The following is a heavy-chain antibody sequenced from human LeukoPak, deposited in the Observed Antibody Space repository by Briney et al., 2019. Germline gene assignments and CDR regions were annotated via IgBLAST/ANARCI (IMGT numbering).Heavy chain of an antibody. Sequence: PGGSLRLSCAASGFTFSSYWMHWVRQAPGKGLVWVSRINGDGSSTSYADSVKGRFTISRDNAKNTLYLQMNSLRAEDTAVYYCAKGPHYGERLPFDYWGQGTLVTVSS. CDR3: AKGPHYGERLPFDY. CDR2: INGDGSST. J-gene: IGHJ4*02. V-gene: IGHV3-74*01. CDR1: GFTFSSYW. D-gene: IGHD4-17*01.